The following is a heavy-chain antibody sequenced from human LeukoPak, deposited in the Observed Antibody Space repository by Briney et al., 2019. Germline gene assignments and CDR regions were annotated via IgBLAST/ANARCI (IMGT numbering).Heavy chain of an antibody. CDR2: INPNSGGT. J-gene: IGHJ6*02. Sequence: ASVKVSCKASGYTFTGYYMHWVRQAPGQGLEWMGWINPNSGGTNYAQKFQGRVTMTRDTSISTAYVELSRLRSDDTAVYYCARGYDFWSGYYVHYYYGMDVWGQGTTVTVSS. D-gene: IGHD3-3*01. V-gene: IGHV1-2*02. CDR1: GYTFTGYY. CDR3: ARGYDFWSGYYVHYYYGMDV.